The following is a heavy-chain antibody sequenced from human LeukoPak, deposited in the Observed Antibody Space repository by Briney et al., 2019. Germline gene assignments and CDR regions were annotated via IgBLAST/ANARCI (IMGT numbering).Heavy chain of an antibody. J-gene: IGHJ4*02. V-gene: IGHV3-21*01. D-gene: IGHD4-11*01. CDR3: ARESFYSNLNFDY. Sequence: GGSLRLSCAASGFTFSSYSMNWVRQAPGKGLEWVSSISSSSSYIYYADSVKGRFTISRDNAKNSLYLQMNSLRAEDTAVYYCARESFYSNLNFDYWGQGTLVTVSS. CDR1: GFTFSSYS. CDR2: ISSSSSYI.